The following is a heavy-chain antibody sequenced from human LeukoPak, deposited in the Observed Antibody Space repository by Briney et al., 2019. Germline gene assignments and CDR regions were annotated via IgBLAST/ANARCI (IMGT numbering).Heavy chain of an antibody. CDR2: VYYTGSS. CDR3: AGYGSGSYYKAFDF. D-gene: IGHD3-10*01. Sequence: SETLSLTCTVSGDSISSSYWSWIRQPPGKGLEWIGYVYYTGSSYYNPSLKSRATTSIDMSKNQFSLKLTSMTAADTAVYYCAGYGSGSYYKAFDFWGQGILVTVSS. V-gene: IGHV4-59*01. J-gene: IGHJ4*02. CDR1: GDSISSSY.